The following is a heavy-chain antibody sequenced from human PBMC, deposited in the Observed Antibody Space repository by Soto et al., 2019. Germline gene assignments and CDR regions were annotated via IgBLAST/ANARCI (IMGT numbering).Heavy chain of an antibody. CDR3: ASGYCSSTSCYNPLDY. V-gene: IGHV4-59*01. J-gene: IGHJ4*02. CDR1: GGSISSYY. Sequence: PSETLSLTCTVSGGSISSYYWSWIRQPPGKGLEWIGYIYYSGSTNYNPSLKSRVTISVDTSKNQFSLKLSSVTAADTAVYYCASGYCSSTSCYNPLDYWGQGTLVTVSS. D-gene: IGHD2-2*02. CDR2: IYYSGST.